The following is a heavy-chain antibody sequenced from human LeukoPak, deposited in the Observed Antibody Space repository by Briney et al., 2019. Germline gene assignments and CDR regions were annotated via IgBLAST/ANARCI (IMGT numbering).Heavy chain of an antibody. D-gene: IGHD3-22*01. CDR3: ARDGPHYYDSSAYFDY. V-gene: IGHV1-8*01. CDR2: MNPNSGNT. CDR1: GYTFTSYD. J-gene: IGHJ4*02. Sequence: ASVKVSCKASGYTFTSYDINWVRQATGQGLEWMGWMNPNSGNTGYAQKFQGRVTMTTDTSTSTAYMELRSLRSDDTAVYYCARDGPHYYDSSAYFDYWGQGTLVTVSS.